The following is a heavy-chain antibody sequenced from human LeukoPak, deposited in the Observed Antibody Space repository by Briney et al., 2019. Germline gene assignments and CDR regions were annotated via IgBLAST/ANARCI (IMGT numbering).Heavy chain of an antibody. CDR3: ATYFTVTEYYFDY. CDR2: INHSGST. V-gene: IGHV4-34*01. CDR1: GGSFSGYY. J-gene: IGHJ4*02. Sequence: SETLSLTCAVYGGSFSGYYWSWIRQPPGKGLEWIGEINHSGSTNYNPSLKRRVTISVDTSKNQFSLKLSSVTAADTAVYYCATYFTVTEYYFDYWGQGTLVTVSS. D-gene: IGHD4-11*01.